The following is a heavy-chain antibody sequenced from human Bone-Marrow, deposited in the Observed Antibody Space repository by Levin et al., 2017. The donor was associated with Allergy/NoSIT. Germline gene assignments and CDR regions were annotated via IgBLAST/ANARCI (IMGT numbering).Heavy chain of an antibody. CDR2: IYPADSDT. V-gene: IGHV5-51*01. D-gene: IGHD3-9*01. J-gene: IGHJ4*02. CDR3: ARQTFDFLFDFDS. CDR1: GYSFTNYW. Sequence: PGESLKISCKGFGYSFTNYWIGWVCQMPGKGLEWMGIIYPADSDTRYSPSFEGQVTISVDKSINTAYLQWGSLTASDTGIYFCARQTFDFLFDFDSWGQGTMVTVSS.